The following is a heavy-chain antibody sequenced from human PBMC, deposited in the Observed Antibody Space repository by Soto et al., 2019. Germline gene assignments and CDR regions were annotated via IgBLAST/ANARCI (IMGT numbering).Heavy chain of an antibody. CDR1: GYTSADFG. CDR2: VSGNNGAS. V-gene: IGHV1-18*04. Sequence: ASVKVSCKASGYTSADFGISWVRQAPGQGLEWMGWVSGNNGASNPAPKVQGRITMTLDTSTGVSYMALRSLRSDDTAIYYCVRNQKYFRVNGNWFDSWGQGTLVTVSS. D-gene: IGHD2-2*01. CDR3: VRNQKYFRVNGNWFDS. J-gene: IGHJ5*01.